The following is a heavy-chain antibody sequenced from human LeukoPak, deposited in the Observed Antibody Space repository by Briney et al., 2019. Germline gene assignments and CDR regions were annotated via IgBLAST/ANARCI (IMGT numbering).Heavy chain of an antibody. D-gene: IGHD2-2*02. J-gene: IGHJ3*02. V-gene: IGHV3-38-3*01. CDR2: ISGGST. CDR1: GFTISSNE. CDR3: ARDPLIPPRRGDAFDI. Sequence: GSLRLSCAASGFTISSNEMSWVRQAPGKGLEWVSSISGGSTHYADSRRGRFTISRDNSKNTLYLQMNSLRAEDTAVYYCARDPLIPPRRGDAFDIWGQGTMVTVSS.